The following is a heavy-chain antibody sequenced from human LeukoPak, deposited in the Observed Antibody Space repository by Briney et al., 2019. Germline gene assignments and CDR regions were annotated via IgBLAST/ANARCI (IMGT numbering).Heavy chain of an antibody. CDR1: GNSMNKYQ. Sequence: SETLSLTCNVSGNSMNKYQWSWIRQPPGKGLEWIGNIYISGITNYNPSLKSRVTISVDTSKSQLSLKLRSVTAADTAVYYCARRVHMDVWGKGTTVSVSS. J-gene: IGHJ6*03. CDR3: ARRVHMDV. CDR2: IYISGIT. V-gene: IGHV4-4*09.